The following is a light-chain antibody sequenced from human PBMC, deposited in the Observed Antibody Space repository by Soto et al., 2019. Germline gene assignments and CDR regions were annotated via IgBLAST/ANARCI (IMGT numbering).Light chain of an antibody. CDR2: DAS. V-gene: IGKV3-11*01. CDR3: QQRSNWPST. CDR1: QSVRTS. J-gene: IGKJ4*01. Sequence: EIVLTQSPVTLSLSPGERATLSCRASQSVRTSLAWYQQKPGRAPRLLIYDASSRATGIPARFSGSGSGTDFTLTISSLEPEDFVVYYCQQRSNWPSTFGGGTKVEIK.